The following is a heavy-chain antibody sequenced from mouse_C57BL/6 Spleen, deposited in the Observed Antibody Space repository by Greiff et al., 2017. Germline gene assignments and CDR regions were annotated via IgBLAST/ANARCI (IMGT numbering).Heavy chain of an antibody. V-gene: IGHV14-3*01. Sequence: VQLQQSVAELVRPGASVKLSCTASGFNIKNTYMHWVKQRPEQGLAWIGRIDPANGNTKYAPKFQGKATITADTSSNTAYLQLSSLTSEDTAIYYCARYPHYYGSSYDYARDYWGQGTSVTVSS. D-gene: IGHD1-1*01. CDR2: IDPANGNT. CDR3: ARYPHYYGSSYDYARDY. CDR1: GFNIKNTY. J-gene: IGHJ4*01.